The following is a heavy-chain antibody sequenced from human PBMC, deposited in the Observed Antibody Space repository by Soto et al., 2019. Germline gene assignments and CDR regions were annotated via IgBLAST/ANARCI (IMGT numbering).Heavy chain of an antibody. CDR3: AKDYGDYESGYFQH. CDR2: ISYDGSNK. CDR1: GFTFSSYA. D-gene: IGHD4-17*01. V-gene: IGHV3-30-3*01. J-gene: IGHJ1*01. Sequence: PGGSLRLSCAASGFTFSSYAMHWVRQAPGKGLEWVAVISYDGSNKYYADSVKGRFTISRDNSKNTLYLQMNSLRAEDTALYYCAKDYGDYESGYFQHWGQGTLVTVSS.